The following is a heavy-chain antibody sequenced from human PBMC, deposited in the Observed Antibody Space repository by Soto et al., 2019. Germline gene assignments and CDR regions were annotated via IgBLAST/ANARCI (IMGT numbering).Heavy chain of an antibody. CDR2: INPNSGGT. CDR1: GYTFTGYY. J-gene: IGHJ6*02. Sequence: ASVKVSCKAPGYTFTGYYMHWVRQAPGQGLEWMGWINPNSGGTNYAQKFQGWVTMTRDTSISTAYMELSRLRSDDTAVYYCARSTYYYGSGSYSETDYYYGMDVWGQGTTVTVSS. D-gene: IGHD3-10*01. V-gene: IGHV1-2*04. CDR3: ARSTYYYGSGSYSETDYYYGMDV.